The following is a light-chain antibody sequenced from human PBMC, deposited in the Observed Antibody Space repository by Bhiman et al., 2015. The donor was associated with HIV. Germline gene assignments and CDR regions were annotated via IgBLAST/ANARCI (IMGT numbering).Light chain of an antibody. V-gene: IGLV3-1*01. CDR3: QAWDSSTGGV. CDR2: QDN. J-gene: IGLJ1*01. Sequence: SYDLTQPPSVSVSPGQTASIACSGDKLGDKFVCWYQQKPGQSPILVIYQDNRRPSGIPERFSGSNSGNTATLTISGTQAMDEADYYCQAWDSSTGGVFGTGTKVTVL. CDR1: KLGDKF.